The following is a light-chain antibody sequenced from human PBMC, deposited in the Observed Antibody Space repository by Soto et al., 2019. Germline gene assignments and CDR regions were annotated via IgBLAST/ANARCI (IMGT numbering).Light chain of an antibody. CDR3: SSYAASSTYV. CDR1: SSDVGGYNY. J-gene: IGLJ1*01. V-gene: IGLV2-14*03. Sequence: SALTQPASVSGSPGQSITISCTGTSSDVGGYNYASWYQHHPGKAPKLMIFDVSNRPSGVSNRFSGSKSGNTASLTISGLQAEDEADYYCSSYAASSTYVFGTGTKVTVL. CDR2: DVS.